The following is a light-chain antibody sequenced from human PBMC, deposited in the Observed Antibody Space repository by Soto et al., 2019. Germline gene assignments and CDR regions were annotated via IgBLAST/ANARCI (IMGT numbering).Light chain of an antibody. CDR1: NLGSKN. J-gene: IGLJ2*01. V-gene: IGLV3-9*01. Sequence: SYELTQPLSVSVALGQTARITCGGNNLGSKNVHWYQQTPGQAPVLVIYRDSNRPSGIPERFSGSNSGNTDTLTISSAQAGDEADYYCQVCDSSTVVFGGGTKLTVL. CDR2: RDS. CDR3: QVCDSSTVV.